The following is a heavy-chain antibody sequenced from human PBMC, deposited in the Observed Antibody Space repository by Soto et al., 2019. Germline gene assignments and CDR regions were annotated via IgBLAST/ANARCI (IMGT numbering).Heavy chain of an antibody. J-gene: IGHJ2*01. CDR1: GGSISSSSYY. D-gene: IGHD3-10*01. V-gene: IGHV4-39*01. Sequence: QLQLQESGPGLVKPSETLSLTCTVSGGSISSSSYYWGWIRQPPGKGLEWIGSIYYSGSTYYNPSLKSRVTISVDTSKNQFSLKLSSVTAADTAVYYCARLVYYYGSGSYRGTFDLWGRGTLVTVSS. CDR3: ARLVYYYGSGSYRGTFDL. CDR2: IYYSGST.